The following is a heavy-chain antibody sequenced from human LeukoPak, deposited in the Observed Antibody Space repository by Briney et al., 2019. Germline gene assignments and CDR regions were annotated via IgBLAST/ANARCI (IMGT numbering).Heavy chain of an antibody. CDR3: AKGGYDYIEVGYFDY. J-gene: IGHJ4*02. CDR1: GFPLASYV. V-gene: IGHV3-23*01. D-gene: IGHD5-12*01. Sequence: GGSVRLSCAASGFPLASYVMSWVRQTPGKGLEGVSLIIGSVASTYYADSVRGRFTISRDNSKNTLYLQMNSLRADDTAVYFCAKGGYDYIEVGYFDYWGQGTLVTVSS. CDR2: IIGSVAST.